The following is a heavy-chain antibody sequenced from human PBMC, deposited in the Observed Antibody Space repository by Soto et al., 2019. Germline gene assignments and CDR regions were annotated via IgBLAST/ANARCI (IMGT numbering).Heavy chain of an antibody. J-gene: IGHJ4*02. CDR1: GFTVSSNY. D-gene: IGHD3-22*01. CDR2: IYRGGRT. CDR3: AREAISSDYFDY. Sequence: EVQLVETGGGLIQPGGSLRLSCAASGFTVSSNYMSWVRQAPGQGLEWVSFIYRGGRTYYADSVKGRFTISRDNSKNKLYLQMNSLRAEDTAVYYCAREAISSDYFDYWGQGTLVIVSS. V-gene: IGHV3-53*02.